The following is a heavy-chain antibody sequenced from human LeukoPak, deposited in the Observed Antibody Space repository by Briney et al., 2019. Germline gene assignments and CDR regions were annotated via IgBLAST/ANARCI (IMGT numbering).Heavy chain of an antibody. CDR2: INPNSGGT. J-gene: IGHJ6*02. CDR1: GYTFTSYY. D-gene: IGHD3-3*01. Sequence: ASVKVSCKASGYTFTSYYMHWVRQAPGQGLEWMGRINPNSGGTNYAQKFQGRVTMTRNTSISTAYMELSRLRSDDTAVYYCARGGYDFVYYYYGMDVWGRGTTVTVSS. CDR3: ARGGYDFVYYYYGMDV. V-gene: IGHV1-2*06.